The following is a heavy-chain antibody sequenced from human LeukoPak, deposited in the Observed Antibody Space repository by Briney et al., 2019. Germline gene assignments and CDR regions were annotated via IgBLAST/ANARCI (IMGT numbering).Heavy chain of an antibody. CDR3: ASGIAVAVDAFDI. Sequence: RAPVKVSCKASGYTFTGYYMHWVRQAPGQGLEWMGWINPNSGGTNYAQKFQGRVTMTRDTSISTAYMELSRLRSDDTAVYYCASGIAVAVDAFDIWGQGTMVTVSS. J-gene: IGHJ3*02. CDR2: INPNSGGT. CDR1: GYTFTGYY. D-gene: IGHD6-19*01. V-gene: IGHV1-2*02.